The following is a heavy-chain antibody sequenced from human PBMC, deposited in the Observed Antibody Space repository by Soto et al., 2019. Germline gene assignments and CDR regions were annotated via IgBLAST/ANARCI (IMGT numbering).Heavy chain of an antibody. D-gene: IGHD3-10*01. J-gene: IGHJ6*02. V-gene: IGHV1-46*01. CDR1: GYSFTSHY. CDR2: IYPGGDNR. Sequence: ASVKVSCKATGYSFTSHYMHWVRQAPGQGLEWMGTIYPGGDNRAYAQKFRGRVTMTRDTSISTAYMELSRLRSDDTAVYYCARADPRGYYYFYGMDVWG. CDR3: ARADPRGYYYFYGMDV.